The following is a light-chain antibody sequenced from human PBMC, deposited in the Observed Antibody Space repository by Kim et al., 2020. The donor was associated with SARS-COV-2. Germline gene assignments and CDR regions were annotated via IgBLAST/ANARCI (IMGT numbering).Light chain of an antibody. J-gene: IGLJ3*02. CDR2: GKN. Sequence: SSELTQDPAVSVALGQTVRITCQGDSLRSYYASWYQQKPGQAPVLVIYGKNNWPSGIPDRFSGSSSGNTASLTITGAQAEDEADYYCNSRDSSGNHVFGGGTQLTVL. CDR1: SLRSYY. CDR3: NSRDSSGNHV. V-gene: IGLV3-19*01.